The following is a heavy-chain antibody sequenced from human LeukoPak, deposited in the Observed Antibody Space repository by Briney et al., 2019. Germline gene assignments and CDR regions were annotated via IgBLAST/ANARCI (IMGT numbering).Heavy chain of an antibody. D-gene: IGHD3-22*01. V-gene: IGHV3-7*03. CDR3: ATPLDYYDRSDSHQGGD. CDR1: GLTFSRHW. J-gene: IGHJ4*02. CDR2: IKHDGSEK. Sequence: GGSLRLSCAASGLTFSRHWMTWVRQAPGKGLEWVANIKHDGSEKNYVDSVKGRFTISRDNAKNSLYLQMNSLRAEDTAAYYCATPLDYYDRSDSHQGGDWGQGTLVTVSS.